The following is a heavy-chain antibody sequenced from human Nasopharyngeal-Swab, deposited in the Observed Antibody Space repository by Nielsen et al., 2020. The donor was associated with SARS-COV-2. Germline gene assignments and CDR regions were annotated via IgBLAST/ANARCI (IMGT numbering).Heavy chain of an antibody. D-gene: IGHD2-15*01. CDR2: ISGSGGST. CDR1: GFTFSSYA. CDR3: AKNCSGGSCPTP. V-gene: IGHV3-23*01. J-gene: IGHJ5*02. Sequence: GESLKISCAASGFTFSSYAMSWVRQAPGKGLEWVSSISGSGGSTYYADSVKGRFTISRDNSKNTLYLQMNSLRAEDTAVYYCAKNCSGGSCPTPWGQGTLVTVSS.